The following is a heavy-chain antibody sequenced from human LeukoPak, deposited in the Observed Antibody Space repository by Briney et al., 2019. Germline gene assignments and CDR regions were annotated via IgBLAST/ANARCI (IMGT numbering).Heavy chain of an antibody. V-gene: IGHV3-23*01. D-gene: IGHD3-22*01. CDR2: ISADGRST. CDR3: AKVAGSSGYYPDF. CDR1: GFTFTSYA. Sequence: PGGSLRLSCVASGFTFTSYAMSWVRQAPGKWLEWIAAISADGRSTYHAASVKGRFTISRDISKNTLYLQMNSLRAEDTAVYYCAKVAGSSGYYPDFWGQGTLVTVSS. J-gene: IGHJ4*02.